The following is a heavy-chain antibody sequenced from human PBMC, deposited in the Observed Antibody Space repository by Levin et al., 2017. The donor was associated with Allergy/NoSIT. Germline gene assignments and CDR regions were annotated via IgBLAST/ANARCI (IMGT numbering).Heavy chain of an antibody. CDR3: ARAKFYDFWSGYYTRYFDY. CDR2: IYYSGST. Sequence: SETLSLTCTVSGGSISSSSYYWGWIRQPPGKGLEWIGSIYYSGSTYYNPSLKSRVTISVDTSKNQFSLKLSSVTAADTAVYYCARAKFYDFWSGYYTRYFDYWGQGTLVTVSS. CDR1: GGSISSSSYY. J-gene: IGHJ4*02. V-gene: IGHV4-39*07. D-gene: IGHD3-3*01.